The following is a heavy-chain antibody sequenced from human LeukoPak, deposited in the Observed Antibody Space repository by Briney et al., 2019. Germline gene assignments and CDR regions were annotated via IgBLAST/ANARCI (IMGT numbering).Heavy chain of an antibody. J-gene: IGHJ4*02. D-gene: IGHD1-1*01. V-gene: IGHV3-30*04. Sequence: GGSLRLSCAASGFTFSNYIMHWVRQAPGKGLEWVAVIIENGNNQYYADSVKGRFTISRDNSKNTLFLQMNSLRAEDTALYYCAKGLETESRLDSWGQGTLVTVSS. CDR3: AKGLETESRLDS. CDR2: IIENGNNQ. CDR1: GFTFSNYI.